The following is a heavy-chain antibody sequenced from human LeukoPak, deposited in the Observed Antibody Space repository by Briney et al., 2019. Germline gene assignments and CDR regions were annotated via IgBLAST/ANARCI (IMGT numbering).Heavy chain of an antibody. CDR2: IYTSGST. V-gene: IGHV4-4*07. J-gene: IGHJ4*02. Sequence: SETLSLTCTVSGGSISSYYWSWIRQPAGKGLEWIGRIYTSGSTNYNPSLKSRVTMAVDTSKNQFSLKLSSVTAADTAVYYCARAGSPGDYVFWFDYWGQGTLVTVSS. D-gene: IGHD4-17*01. CDR3: ARAGSPGDYVFWFDY. CDR1: GGSISSYY.